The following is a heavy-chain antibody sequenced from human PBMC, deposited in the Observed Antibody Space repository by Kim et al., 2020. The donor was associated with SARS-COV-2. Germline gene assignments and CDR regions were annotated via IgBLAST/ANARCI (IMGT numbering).Heavy chain of an antibody. CDR1: GGSFSGYY. J-gene: IGHJ6*01. Sequence: SETLSLTCAVYGGSFSGYYWSWIRQPPGKGLEWIGEINHSGSTNYNPSLKSRVTISVDTSKNQFSLKLSSVTAADTAVYYCARGPWDDSSGALRGLWYY. V-gene: IGHV4-34*01. D-gene: IGHD3-22*01. CDR3: ARGPWDDSSGALRGLWYY. CDR2: INHSGST.